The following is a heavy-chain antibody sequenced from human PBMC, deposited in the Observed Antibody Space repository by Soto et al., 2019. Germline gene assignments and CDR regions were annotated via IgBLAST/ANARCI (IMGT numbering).Heavy chain of an antibody. CDR1: GFTFRSYA. D-gene: IGHD3-22*01. CDR2: ISYDGSNK. CDR3: ARERPDSTSYYFVY. V-gene: IGHV3-30-3*01. J-gene: IGHJ4*02. Sequence: GGSLRLSCAASGFTFRSYAMHRVRQAPGKGLEWVAVISYDGSNKYYADSVKGRFTIYRDNSKNTLYLQMSSLRDEATAVYYCARERPDSTSYYFVYWGQGT.